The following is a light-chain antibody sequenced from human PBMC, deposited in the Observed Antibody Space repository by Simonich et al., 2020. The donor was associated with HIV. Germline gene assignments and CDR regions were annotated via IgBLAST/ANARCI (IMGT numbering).Light chain of an antibody. V-gene: IGLV2-14*03. J-gene: IGLJ2*01. CDR2: DVS. CDR1: SSDIGGYNY. Sequence: QSALTQPPSASGSPGQSITISCTGTSSDIGGYNYVSWYQQHPGKAPKLMIYDVSTRPSGVFNRFSGSKSGNTASLTISGLQAEDEADYYCSSYTSSSTLVFGGGTKVTVV. CDR3: SSYTSSSTLV.